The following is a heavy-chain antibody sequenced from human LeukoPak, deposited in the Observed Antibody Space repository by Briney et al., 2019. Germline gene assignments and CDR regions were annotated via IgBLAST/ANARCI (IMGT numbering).Heavy chain of an antibody. D-gene: IGHD3-22*01. J-gene: IGHJ4*02. CDR3: ARVLRYDDSSGYYAY. Sequence: ASVKVSCKASGYTFTGYYMHWVRQAPGQGLEWMGWINPNSGGKNYAQTLQGRVTMTRDTSISIVYMELSGLRTDDTAVYYCARVLRYDDSSGYYAYWGQGTLVTVSS. CDR2: INPNSGGK. CDR1: GYTFTGYY. V-gene: IGHV1-2*02.